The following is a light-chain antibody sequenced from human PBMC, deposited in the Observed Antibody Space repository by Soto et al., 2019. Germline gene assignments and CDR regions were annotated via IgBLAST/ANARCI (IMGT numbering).Light chain of an antibody. CDR1: QGISSY. J-gene: IGKJ2*01. Sequence: AIRMTQYQSSLSASTGDRVTITCRASQGISSYLAWYQQKPGNAPKLLIYAASTLQSGVPSRFSGSGSGTDFTLTISCLQSEDFSPYYCQQYYSYPRTFGQGTNLEIK. CDR2: AAS. CDR3: QQYYSYPRT. V-gene: IGKV1-8*01.